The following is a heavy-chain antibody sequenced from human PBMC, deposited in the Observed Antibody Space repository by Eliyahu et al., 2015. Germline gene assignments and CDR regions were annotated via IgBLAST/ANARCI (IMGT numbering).Heavy chain of an antibody. CDR1: GGSVSSGSYH. Sequence: QVRLQESGPGLVKPSETLSLXCTVSGGSVSSGSYHWSWIRXXPGKGLEWIGDISNTGNTNYNPSLRGRLTMSADTSKNQFSLRLRSVTPADTGVYYCARDRESFDYWGQGILVSVSS. V-gene: IGHV4-61*01. CDR3: ARDRESFDY. D-gene: IGHD3-10*01. J-gene: IGHJ4*02. CDR2: ISNTGNT.